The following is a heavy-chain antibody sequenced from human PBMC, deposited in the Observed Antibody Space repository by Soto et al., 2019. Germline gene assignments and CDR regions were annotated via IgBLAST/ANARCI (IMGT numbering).Heavy chain of an antibody. D-gene: IGHD1-26*01. J-gene: IGHJ3*02. CDR3: AKVRELPIHDAFDI. Sequence: EVQLLESGGGLVQPGGSLRLSCAASGFTFSSYAMNWVRQAPGKGLEWVSAISGSGSSPYYADPVKGRFTISRDNSKXTLDLQMNSLRGEDSAVYYCAKVRELPIHDAFDIWGQGTMVTVSS. CDR2: ISGSGSSP. V-gene: IGHV3-23*01. CDR1: GFTFSSYA.